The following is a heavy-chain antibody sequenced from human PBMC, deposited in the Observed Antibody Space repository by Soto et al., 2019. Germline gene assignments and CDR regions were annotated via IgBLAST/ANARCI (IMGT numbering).Heavy chain of an antibody. V-gene: IGHV4-34*01. J-gene: IGHJ5*02. CDR2: INHSGST. CDR1: GGSFSGYY. D-gene: IGHD3-3*01. CDR3: ARGRGDFWSGYLGCFDP. Sequence: TSETLSLTCAVYGGSFSGYYWSWIRQPPGKGLEWIGEINHSGSTNYNPSLKSRVTISVDTSKNQFSLKLSSVTAADTAVYYCARGRGDFWSGYLGCFDPWGQGTLVTVSS.